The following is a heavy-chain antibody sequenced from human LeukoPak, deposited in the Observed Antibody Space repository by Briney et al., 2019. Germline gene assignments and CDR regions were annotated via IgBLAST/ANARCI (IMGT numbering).Heavy chain of an antibody. V-gene: IGHV4-30-4*07. J-gene: IGHJ4*02. CDR2: IYYSGST. D-gene: IGHD2-15*01. Sequence: SETLSLTCAVSGGSISSGGYSWSWIRQPPGKGLEWIGYIYYSGSTYYNPSLKSRVTISVDTSKNQFSLKLSSVTAADTAVYYCARHSYGSGYKGDFDYWGQGTLVTVSS. CDR1: GGSISSGGYS. CDR3: ARHSYGSGYKGDFDY.